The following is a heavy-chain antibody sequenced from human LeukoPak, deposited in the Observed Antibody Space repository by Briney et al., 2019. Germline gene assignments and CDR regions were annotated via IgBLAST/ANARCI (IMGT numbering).Heavy chain of an antibody. CDR1: GGSISSYY. V-gene: IGHV4-59*01. CDR2: IYYSGST. CDR3: ATMGNSGSYPFYYYYMDV. Sequence: SETLSLTCSVSGGTVSGGSISSYYWSWIRQSPGKGLEWVGYIYYSGSTNYTPSLKSRVTISVDTSKNQFSLKLSSVTAADTAVYYCATMGNSGSYPFYYYYMDVWGKGTTVTVSS. D-gene: IGHD3-10*01. J-gene: IGHJ6*03.